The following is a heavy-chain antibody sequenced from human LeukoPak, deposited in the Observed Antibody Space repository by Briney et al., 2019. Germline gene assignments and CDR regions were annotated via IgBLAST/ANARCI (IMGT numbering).Heavy chain of an antibody. D-gene: IGHD3-16*01. CDR3: AKDSLADIDY. V-gene: IGHV3-30*02. CDR1: GFTFSTYG. CDR2: IRHDGSIK. Sequence: GGSLRLSCAASGFTFSTYGMYWVRQAPGKGLEWVAFIRHDGSIKNYVDSVKGRSTISRGNSKNTLYLQMNSLRDENTAVYYWAKDSLADIDYWGQGTLVTVSS. J-gene: IGHJ4*02.